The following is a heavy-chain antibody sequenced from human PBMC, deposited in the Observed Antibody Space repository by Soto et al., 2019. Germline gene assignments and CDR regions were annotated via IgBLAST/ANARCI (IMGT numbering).Heavy chain of an antibody. V-gene: IGHV3-15*01. CDR3: TTAMVTGDNYSYYGMDV. CDR1: GFTFSNAW. D-gene: IGHD5-18*01. CDR2: IKSKTDGGTT. J-gene: IGHJ6*02. Sequence: GGSLRLSCAASGFTFSNAWMSWVRQAPGKGLEWVGRIKSKTDGGTTDYAAPVKGRFSISRDDSKNTLYLQMNSLKTEDTAVYYCTTAMVTGDNYSYYGMDVWGQGTTVTVSS.